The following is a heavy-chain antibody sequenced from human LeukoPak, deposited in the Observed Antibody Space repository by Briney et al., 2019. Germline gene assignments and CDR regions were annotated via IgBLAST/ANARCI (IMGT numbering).Heavy chain of an antibody. CDR1: GASISTTPYS. V-gene: IGHV4-39*01. CDR3: ARRFQATITDWFDP. J-gene: IGHJ5*02. Sequence: PSETLSLTCTVSGASISTTPYSWGWIRQPPGKGLEWIGSMFYTGRNYSNSSLKSRVTISVDTSKNQFSLRLSSVTAADTAVYYCARRFQATITDWFDPWGQGTLVTVSS. D-gene: IGHD5-12*01. CDR2: MFYTGRN.